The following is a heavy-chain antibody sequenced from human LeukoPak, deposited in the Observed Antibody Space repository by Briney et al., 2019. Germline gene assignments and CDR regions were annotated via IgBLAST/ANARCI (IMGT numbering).Heavy chain of an antibody. Sequence: ASVKFSCKASGYIFTSYGISWVRQAPGQGLEWMGWINAYNGNTNYAQKLQGRVTMTTDTSTSTAYMELRSLRSDDTAVYYCARDYNWNVDYWGQGTLVTVSS. D-gene: IGHD1-1*01. CDR1: GYIFTSYG. V-gene: IGHV1-18*04. CDR3: ARDYNWNVDY. CDR2: INAYNGNT. J-gene: IGHJ4*02.